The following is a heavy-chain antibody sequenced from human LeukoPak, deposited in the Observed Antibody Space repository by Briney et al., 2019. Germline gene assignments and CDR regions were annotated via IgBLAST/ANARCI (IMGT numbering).Heavy chain of an antibody. J-gene: IGHJ4*02. Sequence: LSLTCTVSGGSISSYYWSWIRQAPGKGLEWVSYISSSGSTIYYADSVKGRFTISRDNAKNSLYLQMNSLRAEDTAVYYCARDSSGEDWGQGTLVTVSS. CDR3: ARDSSGED. CDR2: ISSSGSTI. D-gene: IGHD3-22*01. V-gene: IGHV3-11*01. CDR1: GGSISSYY.